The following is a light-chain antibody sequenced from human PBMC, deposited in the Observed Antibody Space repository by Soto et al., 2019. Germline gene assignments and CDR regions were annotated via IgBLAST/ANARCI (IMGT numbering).Light chain of an antibody. J-gene: IGLJ2*01. Sequence: QSVLTQPPSVSGTPGQGVTISCSGSSSNIGNNFVHWYQQLPGSAPRLLIYRNTQRPAGAPDRFSGSKSGTAASPAISGLRSEDEAHYYCASWDDSLSVVFGGGTKVTVL. CDR1: SSNIGNNF. CDR3: ASWDDSLSVV. V-gene: IGLV1-47*01. CDR2: RNT.